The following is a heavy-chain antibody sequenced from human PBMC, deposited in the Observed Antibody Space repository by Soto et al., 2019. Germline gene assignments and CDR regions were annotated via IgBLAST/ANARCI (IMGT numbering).Heavy chain of an antibody. D-gene: IGHD5-18*01. CDR2: MNPGSGDT. J-gene: IGHJ5*02. V-gene: IGHV1-8*02. CDR1: GYTFTNNY. Sequence: ASVKVSCKASGYTFTNNYVSWVRQATGQGLEWMGWMNPGSGDTGYAQKFQGRVTMTRDISIATAYMELNSLTSEDTAIYYCARMESFGSLNWFDPWGQGTLVTVSS. CDR3: ARMESFGSLNWFDP.